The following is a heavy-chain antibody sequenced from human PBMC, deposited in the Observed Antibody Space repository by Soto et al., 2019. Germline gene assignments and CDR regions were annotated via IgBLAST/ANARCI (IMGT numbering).Heavy chain of an antibody. CDR3: ARDWNYGSGSRDFDY. J-gene: IGHJ4*02. CDR2: IIPIFGTA. Sequence: SVKVSCKASGGTFSSYAISWVRQAPGQGLEWMGGIIPIFGTANYAQKFQGRVTITADESTSTAYMELSSLRSEDTAVYYCARDWNYGSGSRDFDYWGQGTLVTVSS. D-gene: IGHD3-10*01. V-gene: IGHV1-69*13. CDR1: GGTFSSYA.